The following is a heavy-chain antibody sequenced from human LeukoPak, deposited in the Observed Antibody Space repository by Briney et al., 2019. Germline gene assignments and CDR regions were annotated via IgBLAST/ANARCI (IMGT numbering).Heavy chain of an antibody. CDR3: ARAWVGSSHFYFYYYMDV. CDR2: INHSGST. D-gene: IGHD6-13*01. Sequence: SETLSLTCAVYGGSFSGYYWSWIRQPPGKGLEWIGEINHSGSTYYNPSLKSRVTMSVDTSKNQFSLKLSSVTAADTAVYYCARAWVGSSHFYFYYYMDVWGKGTTVTVSS. V-gene: IGHV4-34*01. J-gene: IGHJ6*03. CDR1: GGSFSGYY.